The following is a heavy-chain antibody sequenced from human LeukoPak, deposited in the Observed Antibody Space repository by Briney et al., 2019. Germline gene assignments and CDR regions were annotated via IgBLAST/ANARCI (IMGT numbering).Heavy chain of an antibody. CDR2: IKQDGSAK. CDR3: TREAAAGIDY. J-gene: IGHJ4*02. D-gene: IGHD6-13*01. V-gene: IGHV3-7*01. Sequence: GGSLRLSCAASGFTFSTYWMSWVRQAPGKGVEWVANIKQDGSAKYYLDSVKGRFTISRDNAKNSLYLQMNSLRAEDTAVYFCTREAAAGIDYWGQGTLVTVSS. CDR1: GFTFSTYW.